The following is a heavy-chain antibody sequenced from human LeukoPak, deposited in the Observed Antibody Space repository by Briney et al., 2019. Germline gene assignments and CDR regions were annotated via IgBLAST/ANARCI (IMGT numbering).Heavy chain of an antibody. Sequence: ASVKVSCKASGYTFTSYYMHWVRQAPGQGLEWMGIINPSGGSTSYAQKFQGRVTMTRDMSTSTVYMELSSLRSEDTAVYYCARGPQLSTKDNWFDPWGQGTLVTVSS. D-gene: IGHD2-2*01. CDR3: ARGPQLSTKDNWFDP. J-gene: IGHJ5*02. CDR1: GYTFTSYY. CDR2: INPSGGST. V-gene: IGHV1-46*01.